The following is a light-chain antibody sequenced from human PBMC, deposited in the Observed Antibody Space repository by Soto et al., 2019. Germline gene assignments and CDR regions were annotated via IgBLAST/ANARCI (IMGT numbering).Light chain of an antibody. CDR3: QQGYSTLLR. V-gene: IGKV1-39*01. CDR2: GAS. CDR1: QSISTY. Sequence: DIEMTQYPSSLSASVGDRVTITCRASQSISTYLNWYQQKGRKAPKLLIHGASGLQSGVPLRFSGSGSGTNFTLTISSLQPEDFATYYCQQGYSTLLRFGGGTTVELK. J-gene: IGKJ4*02.